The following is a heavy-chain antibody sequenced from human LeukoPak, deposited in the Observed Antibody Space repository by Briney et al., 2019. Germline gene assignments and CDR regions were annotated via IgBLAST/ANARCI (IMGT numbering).Heavy chain of an antibody. CDR1: GYTFTVYY. J-gene: IGHJ5*02. CDR3: ARGRPESPFDP. CDR2: INPNSGGT. V-gene: IGHV1-2*02. D-gene: IGHD1-1*01. Sequence: GASVKVSCKASGYTFTVYYMHWVRQAPGQGLEWMGWINPNSGGTNYAQKFQGRVTMTRDTSISTAYMELRSLRSDDTAVYYCARGRPESPFDPWGQGTLVTVSS.